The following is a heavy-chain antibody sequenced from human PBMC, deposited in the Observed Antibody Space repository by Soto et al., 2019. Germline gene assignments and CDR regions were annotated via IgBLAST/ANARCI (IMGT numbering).Heavy chain of an antibody. CDR2: TYYRSMWLS. V-gene: IGHV6-1*01. CDR3: ARGDNWNDFDFDY. D-gene: IGHD1-20*01. J-gene: IGHJ4*02. Sequence: QVQLQQSGPGLVKPSQTLSLTCAISGDSISTNSAAWNWISQSPSRGLEWLGRTYYRSMWLSDYAVSVKSRITIKPDTSKNQFSLQLNSVTPEDTAVYYCARGDNWNDFDFDYWGQGTLVTVSS. CDR1: GDSISTNSAA.